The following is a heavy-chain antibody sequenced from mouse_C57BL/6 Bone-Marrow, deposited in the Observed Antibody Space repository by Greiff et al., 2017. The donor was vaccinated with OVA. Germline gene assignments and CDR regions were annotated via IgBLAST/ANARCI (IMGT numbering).Heavy chain of an antibody. J-gene: IGHJ3*01. V-gene: IGHV5-6*01. CDR3: ARRSLEFMGFAY. CDR2: ISSGGSYT. Sequence: DVQLVESGGDLVKPGGSLKLSCAASGFTFSSYGMSWVRQTPDKRLEWVATISSGGSYTYYPDSVKGRFTISRDNAKNTLYLQMSSLKSEDTAMYYCARRSLEFMGFAYGGQGTLVTVSA. D-gene: IGHD1-1*01. CDR1: GFTFSSYG.